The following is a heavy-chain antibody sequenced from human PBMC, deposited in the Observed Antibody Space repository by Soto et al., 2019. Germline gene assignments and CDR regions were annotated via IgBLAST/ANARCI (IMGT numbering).Heavy chain of an antibody. CDR1: GASISSPTYY. Sequence: QLQLQESGPGLVKPSETLSLTCTVSGASISSPTYYWGWIRQPPGKELEWLGSIYYSGTTHYNPSPKNRVTTSVDIPTMKSSLNVTSVTAADTALYYCARHPNRRSAGDDWGRGTLVSVSS. CDR2: IYYSGTT. D-gene: IGHD6-19*01. J-gene: IGHJ4*02. CDR3: ARHPNRRSAGDD. V-gene: IGHV4-39*01.